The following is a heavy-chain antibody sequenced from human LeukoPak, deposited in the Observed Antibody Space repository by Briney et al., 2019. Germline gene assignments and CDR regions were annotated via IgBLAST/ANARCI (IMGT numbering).Heavy chain of an antibody. Sequence: GGSLRLPCAASGFTFSTYAMTWVRQAPGKGLEWVSAISGSGGSTYYADSVKGRFTISRDSSKNTLYLQLNSLRAEDTAVYYCAKDRGKASPGRYYFDYWGQGTLVTVSS. D-gene: IGHD3-16*01. CDR1: GFTFSTYA. V-gene: IGHV3-23*01. J-gene: IGHJ4*02. CDR2: ISGSGGST. CDR3: AKDRGKASPGRYYFDY.